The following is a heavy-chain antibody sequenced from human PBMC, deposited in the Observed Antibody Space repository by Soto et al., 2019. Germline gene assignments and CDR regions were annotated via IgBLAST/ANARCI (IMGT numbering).Heavy chain of an antibody. Sequence: SETLSLTCAVSGGSISSSNWWSWVRQPPGKGLEWIGEIYHGGSTNYNPSLKSRVTISVDKSKNQFSLKLSSVTAADTAVYYCARESPSSRPKTYMDVWGQGTTVTVSS. D-gene: IGHD6-6*01. J-gene: IGHJ6*03. CDR1: GGSISSSNW. CDR3: ARESPSSRPKTYMDV. V-gene: IGHV4-4*02. CDR2: IYHGGST.